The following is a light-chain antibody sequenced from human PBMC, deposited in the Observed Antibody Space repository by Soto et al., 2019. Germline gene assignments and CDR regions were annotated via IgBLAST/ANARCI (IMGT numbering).Light chain of an antibody. J-gene: IGKJ5*01. CDR2: DAS. V-gene: IGKV3-11*01. CDR1: QSFSSY. CDR3: QQRSNWPPIT. Sequence: EIVVTQSPATLSLSPGERATLSCRASQSFSSYLAWYQHKPGQAPRRLIYDASNSATGIPARFSGSGSGTDFTLTISSLEPQDFAVYYCQQRSNWPPITFGQGKRREIK.